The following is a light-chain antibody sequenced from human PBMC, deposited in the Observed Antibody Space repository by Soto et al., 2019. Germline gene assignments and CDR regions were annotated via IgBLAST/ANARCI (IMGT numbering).Light chain of an antibody. CDR2: DAS. CDR3: LQDYNYPRT. CDR1: QSISSW. J-gene: IGKJ1*01. V-gene: IGKV1-5*01. Sequence: DIQMTQSPSTLSASLVYRFTITCRASQSISSWLAWYQQKPGKAPKLLIFDASSLQSGVPSRFSGSGSGTDFTLTISSLQPEDFATYYCLQDYNYPRTFGQGTKVDI.